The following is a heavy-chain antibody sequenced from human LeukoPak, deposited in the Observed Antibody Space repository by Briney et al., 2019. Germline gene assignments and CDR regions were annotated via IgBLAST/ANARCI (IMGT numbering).Heavy chain of an antibody. V-gene: IGHV1-69*04. Sequence: GASVKVSCKASGGTFSSYAISWVRQAPGQGLKWMGRIIPIIGLVNYAQNFQGRVTITADKSTSTAYMELSSLRSEDTAVYYCAKDKGRMTALYYFDYWGQGTLVTVSS. J-gene: IGHJ4*02. CDR2: IIPIIGLV. D-gene: IGHD2-21*02. CDR3: AKDKGRMTALYYFDY. CDR1: GGTFSSYA.